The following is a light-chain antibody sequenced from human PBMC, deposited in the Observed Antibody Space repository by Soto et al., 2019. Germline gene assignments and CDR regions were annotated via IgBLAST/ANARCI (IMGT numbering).Light chain of an antibody. CDR3: QQYNNWPRT. Sequence: DIVMTQSPDSLAVSLGERATINCKSSQSVLYSSNNKNYLAWFQQKPGQAPRLLIYGSSSRTTGLPARFSGSGSGTEFTLTISSLQSEDFAVYYCQQYNNWPRTFGQGTKVDIK. CDR2: GSS. J-gene: IGKJ1*01. V-gene: IGKV4-1*01. CDR1: QSVLYSSNNKNY.